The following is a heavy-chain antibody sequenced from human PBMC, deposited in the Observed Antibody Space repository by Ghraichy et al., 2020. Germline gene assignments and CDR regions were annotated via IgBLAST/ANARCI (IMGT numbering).Heavy chain of an antibody. V-gene: IGHV3-23*01. Sequence: GESLNISCAVSGFTFNYYAMSWVRQAPGKGLEWVSAISGSGGSTFYSDSVKGRFTISRDNSQNTLYLQMNSLRAEDTAVYYCATEGFDFLELDSWGQGTLVIVSS. CDR2: ISGSGGST. CDR3: ATEGFDFLELDS. CDR1: GFTFNYYA. D-gene: IGHD3-3*01. J-gene: IGHJ5*01.